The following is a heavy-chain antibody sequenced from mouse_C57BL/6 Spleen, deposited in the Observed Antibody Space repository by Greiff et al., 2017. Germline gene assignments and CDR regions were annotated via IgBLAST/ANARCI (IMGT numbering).Heavy chain of an antibody. J-gene: IGHJ2*01. D-gene: IGHD1-1*01. CDR2: IYPGSGST. V-gene: IGHV1-55*01. Sequence: QVQLQQPGAELVKPGASVKMSCKASGYTFTSYWITWVKQRPGQGLEWIGDIYPGSGSTNYNEKFKSKATLTVDTSSSTAYMQLSSLTSEDSAVYYCARGFITTVVEAYWGQGTTLTVSS. CDR1: GYTFTSYW. CDR3: ARGFITTVVEAY.